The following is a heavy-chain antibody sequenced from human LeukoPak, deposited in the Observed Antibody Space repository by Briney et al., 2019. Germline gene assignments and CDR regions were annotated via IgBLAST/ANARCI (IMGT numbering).Heavy chain of an antibody. D-gene: IGHD3-10*01. Sequence: LPGGPLRLSCAASGFTFSSYGMHWVRQAPGKGLEWVAVIWYDGSNKYYADSVKGRFTISRDNSKNTLYLQMNSLRAEDTAVYYCARGGMVRGVISNLDYWGQGTLVTDSS. J-gene: IGHJ4*02. CDR1: GFTFSSYG. CDR3: ARGGMVRGVISNLDY. V-gene: IGHV3-33*01. CDR2: IWYDGSNK.